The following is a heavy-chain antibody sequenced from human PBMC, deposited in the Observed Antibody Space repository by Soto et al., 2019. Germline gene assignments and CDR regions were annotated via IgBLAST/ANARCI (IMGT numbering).Heavy chain of an antibody. V-gene: IGHV3-30*18. D-gene: IGHD2-2*01. J-gene: IGHJ4*02. CDR2: ISYDGSNK. CDR1: GFTFSTYG. Sequence: LRLSCAASGFTFSTYGMHWVRQAPRKGLEWVAVISYDGSNKYYPDSVKGRFTISRDNSKSTLYLQMNSLRAEDTAVYYCAKDHRYCSSTTCPLDYWGQGTLVTISS. CDR3: AKDHRYCSSTTCPLDY.